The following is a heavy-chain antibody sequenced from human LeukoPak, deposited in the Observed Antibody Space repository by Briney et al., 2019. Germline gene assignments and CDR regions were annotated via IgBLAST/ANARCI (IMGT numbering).Heavy chain of an antibody. CDR2: FDPEDGET. CDR1: GYTLTELS. CDR3: ATNLGTTGYYYYYGMDV. D-gene: IGHD4-17*01. J-gene: IGHJ6*02. V-gene: IGHV1-24*01. Sequence: ASVKVSCKVSGYTLTELSMHWVRQAPGKGLEWMGGFDPEDGETIYAQKFQGRVTMTEDTSTDTAYMELSSLGSEDTAVYCCATNLGTTGYYYYYGMDVWGQGTRSPSP.